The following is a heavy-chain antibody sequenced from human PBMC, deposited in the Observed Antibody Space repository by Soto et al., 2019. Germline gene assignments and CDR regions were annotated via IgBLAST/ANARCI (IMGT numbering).Heavy chain of an antibody. V-gene: IGHV1-69*13. CDR1: GGSFSSYA. D-gene: IGHD6-6*01. Sequence: GASVKVSCEACGGSFSSYAISWVRQAPGQGLEWMGGIIPIFGTANYAQKFQGRVTITADESTSTAYMELSSLRSEDTAVYYCAMPGEYSSSSSYYYYGMDVWGQGTTVTVSS. CDR2: IIPIFGTA. CDR3: AMPGEYSSSSSYYYYGMDV. J-gene: IGHJ6*02.